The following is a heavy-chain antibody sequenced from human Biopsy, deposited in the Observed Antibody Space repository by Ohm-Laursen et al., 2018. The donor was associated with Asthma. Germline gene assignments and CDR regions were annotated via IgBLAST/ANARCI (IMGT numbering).Heavy chain of an antibody. Sequence: SLRLSCTASGFRFEDSSMHWVRQLPGKGLDWVSGINWNGGSTGYADSVKGRFTISRDNAKNSLYLQMNSLRAEDTALYHCGRDMGGFGSGWFPVEFWGQGTLVTVSS. J-gene: IGHJ4*02. D-gene: IGHD6-19*01. CDR1: GFRFEDSS. CDR3: GRDMGGFGSGWFPVEF. CDR2: INWNGGST. V-gene: IGHV3-20*01.